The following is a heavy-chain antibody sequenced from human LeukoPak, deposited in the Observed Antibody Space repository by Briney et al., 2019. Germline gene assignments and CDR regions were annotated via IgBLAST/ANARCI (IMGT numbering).Heavy chain of an antibody. CDR1: GGSFSGYY. Sequence: SETLSLTCAVCGGSFSGYYWSWIRQPPGKGLEWIGEISHSGSTNYNPSLKSRVTISVDTSKNQFSLKLSSVTAADTAVYYCARGLIAVVVPAAMSFDYWGQGTLVTVSS. V-gene: IGHV4-34*01. J-gene: IGHJ4*02. CDR3: ARGLIAVVVPAAMSFDY. D-gene: IGHD2-2*01. CDR2: ISHSGST.